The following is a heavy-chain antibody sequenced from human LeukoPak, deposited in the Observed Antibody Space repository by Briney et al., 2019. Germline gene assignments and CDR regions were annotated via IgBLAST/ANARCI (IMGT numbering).Heavy chain of an antibody. CDR2: IYYSGNT. Sequence: SGTLSLTCTVSGGSIRSSSYYWGWVRQPPGKGLEWIGTIYYSGNTFYNPSLKSRVAMSVDTSKNQYSLKLTSVTAADTAVYYCARLYTSFMDDAFDVWGQGTMVTVSS. D-gene: IGHD2-2*02. CDR1: GGSIRSSSYY. CDR3: ARLYTSFMDDAFDV. V-gene: IGHV4-39*01. J-gene: IGHJ3*01.